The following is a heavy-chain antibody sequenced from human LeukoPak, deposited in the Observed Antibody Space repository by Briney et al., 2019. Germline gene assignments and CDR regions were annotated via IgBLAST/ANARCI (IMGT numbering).Heavy chain of an antibody. J-gene: IGHJ4*02. CDR2: IYWDDDK. CDR1: GFSLSTSGVG. D-gene: IGHD3-10*01. Sequence: KGSGPTLVKPTQTLTLTCTFSGFSLSTSGVGVGWIRQPPGKALEWLALIYWDDDKRYSPSLKSRLTTTKDTSKNQVVLTMTNMDPVDTATYYCASRGVRGPYFDYWGQGTLVTVSS. V-gene: IGHV2-5*02. CDR3: ASRGVRGPYFDY.